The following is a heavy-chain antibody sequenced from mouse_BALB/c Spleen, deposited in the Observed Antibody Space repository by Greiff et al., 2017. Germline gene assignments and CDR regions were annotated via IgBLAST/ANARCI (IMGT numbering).Heavy chain of an antibody. Sequence: VKVVESGPGLVAPSQSLSITCTVSGFSLTSYGVHWVRQPPGKGLEWLGVIWAGGSTNYNSALMSRLSISKDNSKSQVFLKMNSLQTDDTAMYYCARGFYYYYGSSWDYAMDYWGQGTSVTVSS. D-gene: IGHD1-1*01. CDR3: ARGFYYYYGSSWDYAMDY. V-gene: IGHV2-9*02. CDR2: IWAGGST. J-gene: IGHJ4*01. CDR1: GFSLTSYG.